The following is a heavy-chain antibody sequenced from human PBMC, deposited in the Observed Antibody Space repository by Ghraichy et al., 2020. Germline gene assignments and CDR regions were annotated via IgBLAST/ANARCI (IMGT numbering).Heavy chain of an antibody. CDR2: ISSSGSTI. D-gene: IGHD3-3*01. Sequence: GGSLRLSCAASGFTFSDYYMSWIRQAPGKGLEWVSYISSSGSTIYYADSVKGRFTISRDNAKNSLYLQMNSLRAEDTAVYYCAIDLAYDFWSGYHPGADWGQGTLVTVSS. CDR1: GFTFSDYY. V-gene: IGHV3-11*01. CDR3: AIDLAYDFWSGYHPGAD. J-gene: IGHJ1*01.